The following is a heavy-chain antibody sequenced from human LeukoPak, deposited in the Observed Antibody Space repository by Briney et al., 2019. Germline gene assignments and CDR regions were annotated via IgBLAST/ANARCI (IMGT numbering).Heavy chain of an antibody. CDR2: INSDGSST. V-gene: IGHV3-74*01. CDR3: ARIYGSGSFWDY. D-gene: IGHD3-10*01. Sequence: GGSLRLSCAASGFTFSSYWMHWVRQAPGKGLVWVSRINSDGSSTSYADSVKGRFTISRDNAKKSLYLQMNSLRAEDTAVYHCARIYGSGSFWDYWGQGTLVTVSS. J-gene: IGHJ4*02. CDR1: GFTFSSYW.